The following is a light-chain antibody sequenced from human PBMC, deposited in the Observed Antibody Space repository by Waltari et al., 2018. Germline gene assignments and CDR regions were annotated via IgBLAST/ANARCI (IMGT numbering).Light chain of an antibody. CDR3: GSFAVRSTLL. CDR2: EVS. J-gene: IGLJ2*01. CDR1: GPDVGGSKY. V-gene: IGLV2-14*01. Sequence: QSALTQPASVSGPPGQSITISCTGSGPDVGGSKYVSWYQQYPGKVPKLLLYEVSNRPSGVSDRFSGSKAGNTAYLPISGLQAEDEADYYCGSFAVRSTLLFGGGTKLTVL.